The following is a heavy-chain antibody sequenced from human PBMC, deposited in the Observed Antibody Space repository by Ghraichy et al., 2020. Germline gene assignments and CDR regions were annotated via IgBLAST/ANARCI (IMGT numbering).Heavy chain of an antibody. V-gene: IGHV1-69*13. Sequence: SVKVSCKASGGTFSSYAISWVRQAPGQGLEWMGGIIPIFGTANYAQKFQGRVTITADESTSTAYMELSSLRSEDTAVYYCARQHYYGSGSYWVYYYYCMDVWGQGTTVTVSS. J-gene: IGHJ6*02. CDR2: IIPIFGTA. CDR1: GGTFSSYA. CDR3: ARQHYYGSGSYWVYYYYCMDV. D-gene: IGHD3-10*01.